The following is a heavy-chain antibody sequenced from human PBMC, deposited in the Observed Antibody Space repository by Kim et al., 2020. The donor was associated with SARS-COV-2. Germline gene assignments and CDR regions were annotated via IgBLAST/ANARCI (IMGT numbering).Heavy chain of an antibody. CDR2: INSDGSST. V-gene: IGHV3-74*01. CDR3: ARGPRNYYYDSSGYYSDFDY. Sequence: GGSLRLSCAASGFTFSSYWMHWVRQAPGKGLVWVSRINSDGSSTSYADSVKGRFTISRDNAKNTLYLQMNSLRAEDTAVYYCARGPRNYYYDSSGYYSDFDYWGQGTLGPVSS. D-gene: IGHD3-22*01. CDR1: GFTFSSYW. J-gene: IGHJ4*02.